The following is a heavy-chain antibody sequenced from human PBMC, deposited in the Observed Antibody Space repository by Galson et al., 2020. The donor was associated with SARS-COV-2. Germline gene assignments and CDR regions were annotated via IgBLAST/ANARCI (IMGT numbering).Heavy chain of an antibody. Sequence: GESLKISCAASGFTFNDYTMHWVRQAPGKGLEWVSLISWDGGTTYYGDSVRGRFTISKDNNKDSLYLQMNSLRSEDTALYYCAKDIARRGLAMADMWGRGTLVTVSS. J-gene: IGHJ4*02. CDR1: GFTFNDYT. CDR3: AKDIARRGLAMADM. D-gene: IGHD6-19*01. CDR2: ISWDGGTT. V-gene: IGHV3-43*01.